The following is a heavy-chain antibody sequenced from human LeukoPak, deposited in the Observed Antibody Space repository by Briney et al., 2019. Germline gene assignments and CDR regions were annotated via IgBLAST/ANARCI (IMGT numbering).Heavy chain of an antibody. D-gene: IGHD3-22*01. J-gene: IGHJ6*03. CDR1: GGSISSGSYY. Sequence: PSETLSLTCTVSGGSISSGSYYWSWIRQPAGKGLEWIGRIYTSGSTNYNPSLKNRVTISVDTSKNQFSLKLSSVTAADTAVYYCARLIHYYDSSGPAYYYYYYMDVWGKGTTVTVSS. CDR2: IYTSGST. V-gene: IGHV4-61*02. CDR3: ARLIHYYDSSGPAYYYYYYMDV.